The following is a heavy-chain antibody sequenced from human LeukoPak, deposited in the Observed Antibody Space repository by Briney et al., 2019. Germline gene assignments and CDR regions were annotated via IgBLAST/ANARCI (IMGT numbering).Heavy chain of an antibody. D-gene: IGHD6-13*01. J-gene: IGHJ1*01. CDR3: TTPAAGPGAEYSRH. CDR1: GFTFSSYG. Sequence: GGSLRLSCAASGFTFSSYGMHWVRQAPGKGLEWVAFIRYDGSNKYYADSVKGRFTISRDNSKNSLFVQMNSLRAEDTAVYYCTTPAAGPGAEYSRHWGQGTLVTVSP. V-gene: IGHV3-30*02. CDR2: IRYDGSNK.